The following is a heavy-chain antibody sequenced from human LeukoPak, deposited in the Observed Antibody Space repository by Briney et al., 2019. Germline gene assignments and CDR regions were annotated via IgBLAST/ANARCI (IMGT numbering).Heavy chain of an antibody. CDR1: GFTFSTYW. J-gene: IGHJ4*02. V-gene: IGHV3-74*01. Sequence: VGSLRLSCTASGFTFSTYWMHWVRQAPGKGLVWVSRVNGDGTSTVHADSVKGRFTISRDNAKNTLYLQMNSLRAEDTAVYYCARDLSPAHFWGQGTLVTVSS. D-gene: IGHD2/OR15-2a*01. CDR3: ARDLSPAHF. CDR2: VNGDGTST.